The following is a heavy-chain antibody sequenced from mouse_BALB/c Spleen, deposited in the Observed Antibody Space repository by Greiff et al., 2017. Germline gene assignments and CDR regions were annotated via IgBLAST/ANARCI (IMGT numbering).Heavy chain of an antibody. CDR2: ISSGSSTI. V-gene: IGHV5-17*02. CDR3: ARATNWDGGDYYAMDY. J-gene: IGHJ4*01. D-gene: IGHD4-1*01. Sequence: EVMLVESGGGLVQPGGSRKLSCAASGFTFSSFGMPWVRQSPEKGLEWVAYISSGSSTIYYADTVKGRFTISRDNPKNTLFLQMTSLRSEDTAMYYCARATNWDGGDYYAMDYWGQGTSVTVSS. CDR1: GFTFSSFG.